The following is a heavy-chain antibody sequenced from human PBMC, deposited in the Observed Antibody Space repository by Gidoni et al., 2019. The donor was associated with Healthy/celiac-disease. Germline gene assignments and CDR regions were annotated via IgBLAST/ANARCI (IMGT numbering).Heavy chain of an antibody. J-gene: IGHJ6*02. Sequence: LQLQASGPGLVQPSETLSLTCPVPGVSISSSSYYWGWIRQPPGKGLEWIGSIYYSGRTYYNPSLKSRVTISVDTSKNQFSLKLSSVTAADTAVYYCARLLLGLGMDVWGQGTTVTVSS. V-gene: IGHV4-39*01. CDR3: ARLLLGLGMDV. CDR2: IYYSGRT. D-gene: IGHD3-16*01. CDR1: GVSISSSSYY.